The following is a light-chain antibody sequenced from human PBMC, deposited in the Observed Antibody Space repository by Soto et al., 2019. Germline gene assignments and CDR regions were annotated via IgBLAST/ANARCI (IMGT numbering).Light chain of an antibody. CDR3: HQYSRWQGT. CDR2: KAS. J-gene: IGKJ1*01. Sequence: DIQLTQSPSTLSASVGDRVTITCRASQSIETWLAWYQQKPGKAPKLLIFKASNLESGVPSRFSGSGSETEFTLHISSLQPDDFATYYCHQYSRWQGTFGQGTKVEIK. CDR1: QSIETW. V-gene: IGKV1-5*03.